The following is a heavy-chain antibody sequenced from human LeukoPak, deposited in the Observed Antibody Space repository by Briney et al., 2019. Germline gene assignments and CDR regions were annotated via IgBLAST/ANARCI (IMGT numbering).Heavy chain of an antibody. V-gene: IGHV3-74*03. CDR2: INSDGSST. D-gene: IGHD3-10*01. Sequence: GGSLRLSCAASGFAFRNYWMHWVRQAPGKGLVWVSRINSDGSSTKYADSVKGRFTISRENAQNSLYLQMTNLRAGDTAMYYCARGMGSGSSSVFDFWGQGTLVTVSS. CDR3: ARGMGSGSSSVFDF. J-gene: IGHJ4*02. CDR1: GFAFRNYW.